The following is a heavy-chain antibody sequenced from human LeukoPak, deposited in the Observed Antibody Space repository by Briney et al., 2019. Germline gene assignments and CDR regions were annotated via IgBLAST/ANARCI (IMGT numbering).Heavy chain of an antibody. CDR3: ARGDCSGGSCYYYYYYMDV. J-gene: IGHJ6*03. CDR2: INWDGGST. V-gene: IGHV3-20*04. D-gene: IGHD2-15*01. CDR1: GFTFDDYG. Sequence: GGSLRLSCAASGFTFDDYGMSWVRQAPGKGLEWVSGINWDGGSTGYADSLKGRFIISRDNAKNSLYLQMNSLRAEDTAVYYCARGDCSGGSCYYYYYYMDVWGKGTTVTVSS.